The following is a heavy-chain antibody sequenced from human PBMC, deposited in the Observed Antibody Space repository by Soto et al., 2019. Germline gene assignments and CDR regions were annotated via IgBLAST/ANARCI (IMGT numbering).Heavy chain of an antibody. CDR1: GFTFSSYV. CDR3: ARDSQSAFDSGGHLDY. Sequence: QVQLVESGGGVVQPGRSLRLSCAASGFTFSSYVMHWVRQAPGKGLEWVAVISYDGSNKYYADSVKGRFTISRDNSKNTLYLQMNSLRVEDTAVYYCARDSQSAFDSGGHLDYWGQGTLVTVSS. CDR2: ISYDGSNK. V-gene: IGHV3-30-3*01. J-gene: IGHJ4*02. D-gene: IGHD3-10*01.